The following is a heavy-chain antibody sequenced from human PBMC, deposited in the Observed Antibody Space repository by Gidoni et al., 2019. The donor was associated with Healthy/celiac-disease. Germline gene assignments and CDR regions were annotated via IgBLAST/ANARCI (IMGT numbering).Heavy chain of an antibody. Sequence: EVQLVESGGGLVQPGGSLRLSCAASGFTVSSNYMSWVRQAPGKGLEWVSVIYSGGSTYYADSVKGRFTISRDNSKNTLYLQMNSLRAEDTAVYYCARDGGYCGGDCYSSDYWGQGTLVTVSS. CDR3: ARDGGYCGGDCYSSDY. CDR2: IYSGGST. D-gene: IGHD2-21*02. J-gene: IGHJ4*02. V-gene: IGHV3-66*01. CDR1: GFTVSSNY.